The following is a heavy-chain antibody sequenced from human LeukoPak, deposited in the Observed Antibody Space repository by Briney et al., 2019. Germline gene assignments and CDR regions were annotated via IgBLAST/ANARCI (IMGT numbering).Heavy chain of an antibody. V-gene: IGHV3-20*01. Sequence: PGGSLRLSCAASGFTFDDHGMSWVRQTPGKGLEWVSGINWNGGSTVHADSVKGRFTISRDNAKISLYLQMNSRRAEDTALYHCARGAYYDSSASPLDYWGQGTLVTVSS. CDR3: ARGAYYDSSASPLDY. CDR2: INWNGGST. J-gene: IGHJ4*02. D-gene: IGHD3-22*01. CDR1: GFTFDDHG.